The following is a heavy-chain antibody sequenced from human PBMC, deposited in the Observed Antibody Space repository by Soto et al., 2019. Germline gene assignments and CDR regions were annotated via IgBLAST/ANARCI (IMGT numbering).Heavy chain of an antibody. CDR1: GYSFTSYW. J-gene: IGHJ4*02. V-gene: IGHV5-10-1*01. Sequence: PGESLKISCKGSGYSFTSYWISWVRQMPGKGLEWMGRIDPSDSYTNYSPSFQGHVTISADKSISTAYLQWSSLKASDTAMYYCARHDVPYNWNDPYDYWGQGTLVTVSS. CDR2: IDPSDSYT. CDR3: ARHDVPYNWNDPYDY. D-gene: IGHD1-1*01.